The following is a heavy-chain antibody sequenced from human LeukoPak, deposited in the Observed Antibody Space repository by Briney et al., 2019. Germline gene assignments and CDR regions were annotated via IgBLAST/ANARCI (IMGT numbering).Heavy chain of an antibody. CDR3: ARGYDILTGYYTPDYYYGMDV. D-gene: IGHD3-9*01. CDR1: GFTFSSYS. CDR2: ISSSSSYI. J-gene: IGHJ6*02. V-gene: IGHV3-21*01. Sequence: GGSLRLSCAASGFTFSSYSMNWVRQAPGKGLEWVSSISSSSSYIYYADSVKGRFTISRDNAKNSLYLQMNSLRAEDTAVYYCARGYDILTGYYTPDYYYGMDVWGQGTTVTVSS.